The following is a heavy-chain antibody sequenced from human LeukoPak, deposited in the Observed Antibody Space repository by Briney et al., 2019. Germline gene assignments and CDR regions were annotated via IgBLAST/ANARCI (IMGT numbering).Heavy chain of an antibody. CDR2: IKTDRINT. CDR1: GFTFSSYW. D-gene: IGHD4-23*01. V-gene: IGHV3-74*01. J-gene: IGHJ4*02. Sequence: GGSLRLSCAASGFTFSSYWMHWVRQAPGKGLVWVSHIKTDRINTNYADSVKGRFTISRDNAKNKLYLQMNSLRAEDTAVYYCARDYGGDAGLDSWGQGTLVTVSS. CDR3: ARDYGGDAGLDS.